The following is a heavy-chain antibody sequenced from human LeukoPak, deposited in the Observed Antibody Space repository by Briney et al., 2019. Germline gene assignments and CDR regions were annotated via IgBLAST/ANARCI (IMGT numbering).Heavy chain of an antibody. CDR2: IWYDGSNK. Sequence: PGRSLRLSCAASGFTFSSYGMHWVRQAPGKGLEWAAVIWYDGSNKYYADSVKGRFTISRDNSKNTLYLQMNSLRAEDTAVYYCARAGGYYDSSGNDAFDIWGQGTMVTVSS. V-gene: IGHV3-33*01. CDR1: GFTFSSYG. D-gene: IGHD3-22*01. J-gene: IGHJ3*02. CDR3: ARAGGYYDSSGNDAFDI.